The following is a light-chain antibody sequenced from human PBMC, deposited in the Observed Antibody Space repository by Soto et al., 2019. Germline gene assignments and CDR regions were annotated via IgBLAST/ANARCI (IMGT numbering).Light chain of an antibody. J-gene: IGKJ5*01. V-gene: IGKV3-11*01. CDR2: ETF. CDR3: QQRSNWPPTIT. Sequence: EIVLTQSPATLSLSPGERATLSCRASQSVSSFLAWYQQKPGQAPRLLIYETFNRATGVPARFSGSGSGTDFTLTISSLEPEDFAVYYCQQRSNWPPTITFGQGTRLEIK. CDR1: QSVSSF.